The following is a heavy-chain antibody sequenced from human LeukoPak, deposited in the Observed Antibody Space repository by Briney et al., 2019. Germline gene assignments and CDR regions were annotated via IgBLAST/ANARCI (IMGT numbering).Heavy chain of an antibody. J-gene: IGHJ4*02. CDR2: IKQDGSEK. CDR1: GVTLSTYA. D-gene: IGHD3-3*01. CDR3: ARDASRGLYYDFWSGYQYYFDY. Sequence: GGSLRLSCAASGVTLSTYAMSWARQAPGKGLEWVANIKQDGSEKYYVDSVKGRFTISRDNAKNSLYLQMNSLRAEDTAVYYCARDASRGLYYDFWSGYQYYFDYWGQGTLVTVSS. V-gene: IGHV3-7*01.